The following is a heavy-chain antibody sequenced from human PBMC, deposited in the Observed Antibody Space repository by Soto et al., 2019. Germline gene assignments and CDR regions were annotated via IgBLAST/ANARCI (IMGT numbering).Heavy chain of an antibody. CDR1: GDSVSNIDAV. V-gene: IGHV6-1*01. Sequence: PSQILSLTCAISGDSVSNIDAVWNWIRQSPSRGLEWLGRTYYRSRWHNEYALSVKGRMTINPDTSRNQFSLQLSSVTPEDTAVYYCARDKAPNKYDSTWSYDYWGQGSLVTVSS. J-gene: IGHJ4*02. CDR2: TYYRSRWHN. CDR3: ARDKAPNKYDSTWSYDY. D-gene: IGHD6-13*01.